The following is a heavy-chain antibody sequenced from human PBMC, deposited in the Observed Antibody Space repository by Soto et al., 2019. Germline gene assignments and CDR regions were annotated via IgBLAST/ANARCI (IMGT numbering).Heavy chain of an antibody. J-gene: IGHJ4*02. CDR2: IYSGGST. CDR1: WFTGISNY. D-gene: IGHD1-26*01. CDR3: ARDRVRVGGDFFDY. Sequence: GGFLRLSCAASWFTGISNYMSWVRQAPGKGLEWVSVIYSGGSTYYADSVKGRFTISRDNSKNTVYLQMNSLRAEDTAVYYCARDRVRVGGDFFDYWGQGTLVTVSS. V-gene: IGHV3-53*01.